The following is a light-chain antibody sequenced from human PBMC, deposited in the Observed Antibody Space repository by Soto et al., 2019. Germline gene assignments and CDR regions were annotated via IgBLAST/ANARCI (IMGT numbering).Light chain of an antibody. Sequence: QSVLTQPDSVSGSPGQSITISCTGTSSDVGGYIYVSWYQQHPGKAPKLMIYEVSNRPSGVSNRFSGSKSGNTASLTISGLQAEDEADYYCSSYSRSSFYVFGTGTKVTVL. CDR2: EVS. CDR3: SSYSRSSFYV. V-gene: IGLV2-14*01. CDR1: SSDVGGYIY. J-gene: IGLJ1*01.